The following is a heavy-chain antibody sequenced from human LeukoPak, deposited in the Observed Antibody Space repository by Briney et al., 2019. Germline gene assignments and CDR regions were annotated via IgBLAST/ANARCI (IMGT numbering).Heavy chain of an antibody. D-gene: IGHD3-22*01. CDR3: AKGAYYDSSGYRLFDY. CDR1: GFTFSSYG. V-gene: IGHV3-23*01. Sequence: GGSLRLSCAASGFTFSSYGMSWVRQAPGKGLEWVSAISGSGGSTYYADSVKGRFTISRDNSNNTLYLQMNSLRAEDTAVYYCAKGAYYDSSGYRLFDYWGQGTLVTVSS. CDR2: ISGSGGST. J-gene: IGHJ4*02.